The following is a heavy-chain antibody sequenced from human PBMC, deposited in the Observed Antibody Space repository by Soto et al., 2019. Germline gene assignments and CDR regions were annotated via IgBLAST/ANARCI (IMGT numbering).Heavy chain of an antibody. V-gene: IGHV1-69*12. CDR2: IVPMFGTA. D-gene: IGHD3-3*01. CDR3: ARDGDPQSAFWSGPLGGGRFDP. J-gene: IGHJ5*02. CDR1: GGTFGNSA. Sequence: QVQLVQSGAEVKKPGSSVNVSCKTSGGTFGNSAVTWVRQAPGQGLEWLGGIVPMFGTANYAQKFQGRVTLTGDESTITADMELNSLKTDDTAVYYCARDGDPQSAFWSGPLGGGRFDPWGQGTLVTVSS.